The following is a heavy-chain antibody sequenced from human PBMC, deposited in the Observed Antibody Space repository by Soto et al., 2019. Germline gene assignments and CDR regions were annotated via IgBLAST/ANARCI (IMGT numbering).Heavy chain of an antibody. CDR2: VVVASGYP. CDR1: GFTFSSSA. J-gene: IGHJ4*02. CDR3: AADVIGVAGDFDH. Sequence: LVQSGPEVKKPGTSVKISCKTSGFTFSSSAVQWVRQVRGQRLEWIGWVVVASGYPNVAERFQDRVSLTSDLSTNTAFMELSSLTSEDSAMYYCAADVIGVAGDFDHWGQGTLVSVSS. D-gene: IGHD6-19*01. V-gene: IGHV1-58*01.